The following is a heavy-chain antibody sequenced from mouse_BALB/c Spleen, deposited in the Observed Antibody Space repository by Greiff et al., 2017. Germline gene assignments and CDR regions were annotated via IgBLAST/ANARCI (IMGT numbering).Heavy chain of an antibody. V-gene: IGHV5-17*02. Sequence: EVKLVESGGGLVQPGGSRKLSCAASGFTFSSFGMRWVRQAPEKVLEWVAYISSGSSTIYYAATVKGRFTISRDNPKNTLFLQMTSLRSEDTAMYYCAREDFAYWGQGTLVTVSA. CDR3: AREDFAY. CDR2: ISSGSSTI. CDR1: GFTFSSFG. J-gene: IGHJ3*01.